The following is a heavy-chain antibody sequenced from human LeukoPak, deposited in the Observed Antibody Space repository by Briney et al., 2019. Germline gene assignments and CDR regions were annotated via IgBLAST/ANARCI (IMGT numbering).Heavy chain of an antibody. CDR1: GFTFSSYA. J-gene: IGHJ4*02. CDR2: ISGSGGST. V-gene: IGHV3-23*01. Sequence: GGSLRLSCAASGFTFSSYAMSWVRQAPGKGLEWVSAISGSGGSTYYADSVKGRFTISRDNSKSTLYLQMNSLRAEDTALYYCAKGGPPYGDYVYFDYWGQGTLVTVSS. D-gene: IGHD4-17*01. CDR3: AKGGPPYGDYVYFDY.